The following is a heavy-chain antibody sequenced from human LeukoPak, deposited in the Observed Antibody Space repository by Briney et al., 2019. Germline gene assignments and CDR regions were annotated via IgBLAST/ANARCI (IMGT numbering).Heavy chain of an antibody. CDR3: TRAKTITMIVVDTFDY. CDR2: IRSKAYGVTT. J-gene: IGHJ4*02. D-gene: IGHD3-22*01. Sequence: GGSLRLSCTASGFTFGDYAMSWFRQAPGKGLEWVGFIRSKAYGVTTEYAASVKVIFTISRDDSKSIDYLQMNSLKTEDTAVYYCTRAKTITMIVVDTFDYWGQGTLVTVSS. V-gene: IGHV3-49*03. CDR1: GFTFGDYA.